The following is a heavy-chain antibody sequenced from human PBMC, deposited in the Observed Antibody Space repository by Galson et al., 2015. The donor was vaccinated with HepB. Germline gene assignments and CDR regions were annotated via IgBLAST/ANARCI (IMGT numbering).Heavy chain of an antibody. J-gene: IGHJ4*02. D-gene: IGHD2-2*01. CDR1: GFTFSSYA. V-gene: IGHV3-23*01. CDR2: ISGSGGST. CDR3: AKLYCRSTSCYLP. Sequence: SLRLSCAASGFTFSSYAMSWVRQAPGKGLEWVSGISGSGGSTFYADSVKGRFTISRDNSKNTLYLQMNSLRAEDTAVYYCAKLYCRSTSCYLPWGQGTLVTVSS.